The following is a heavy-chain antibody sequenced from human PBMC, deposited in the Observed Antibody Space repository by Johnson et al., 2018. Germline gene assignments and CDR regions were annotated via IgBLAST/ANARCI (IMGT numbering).Heavy chain of an antibody. Sequence: VQLVESGGGLVQPGRSLRLSCAASGFTFDDYAMHWVRQAPGKGLEWVSGISWNSGSIGYADSVKGRFTISRDNDKNSLYLQMNSLRAEDTALYYWCKDGGYCSSTSCHGEYYYYMDVWGKGTTVTVSS. D-gene: IGHD2-2*01. CDR2: ISWNSGSI. CDR3: CKDGGYCSSTSCHGEYYYYMDV. CDR1: GFTFDDYA. J-gene: IGHJ6*03. V-gene: IGHV3-9*01.